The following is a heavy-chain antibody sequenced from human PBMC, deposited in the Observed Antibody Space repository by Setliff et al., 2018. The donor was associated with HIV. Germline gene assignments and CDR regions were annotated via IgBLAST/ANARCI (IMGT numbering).Heavy chain of an antibody. D-gene: IGHD2-8*02. Sequence: SETLSLTCAVYGGSFSDNYWSWIRQSPGKGLEWIGEINHSGRTNYNPSLKSRVTISVDPSKNQFSLKLSSVTAADTAVYYCARVSSTYWYSIFRNYYYHMDVWGKGTTVTVSS. CDR3: ARVSSTYWYSIFRNYYYHMDV. V-gene: IGHV4-34*01. CDR2: INHSGRT. J-gene: IGHJ6*03. CDR1: GGSFSDNY.